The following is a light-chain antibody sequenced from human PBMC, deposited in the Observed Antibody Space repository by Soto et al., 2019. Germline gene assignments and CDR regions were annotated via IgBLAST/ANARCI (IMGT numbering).Light chain of an antibody. Sequence: EIVLTQSPGTLSLSPGERATLSCRTSQSVSSSYLAWYQQKPGQAPRLLIYAASTRATGISDRFSGSVSGTDFTLTISRLEPDDSAVYYCQQYGSSPMYIFGQGTKLEI. CDR2: AAS. V-gene: IGKV3-20*01. J-gene: IGKJ2*01. CDR1: QSVSSSY. CDR3: QQYGSSPMYI.